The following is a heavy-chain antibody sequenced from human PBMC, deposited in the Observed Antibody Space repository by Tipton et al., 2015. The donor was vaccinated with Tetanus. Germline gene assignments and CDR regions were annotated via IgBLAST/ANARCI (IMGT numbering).Heavy chain of an antibody. CDR1: GFSVSSMF. D-gene: IGHD3-3*01. CDR3: ARGPGSGIYWSWFDP. Sequence: SLRLSCAASGFSVSSMFTSWVRQAPGKGLEWVSIIHSADSGSAIFYADSVKGRFTISRDSSKNMLYLQMNSLRVDDTAVYYCARGPGSGIYWSWFDPWGQGTLVTVSS. J-gene: IGHJ5*02. V-gene: IGHV3-66*01. CDR2: IHSADSGSAI.